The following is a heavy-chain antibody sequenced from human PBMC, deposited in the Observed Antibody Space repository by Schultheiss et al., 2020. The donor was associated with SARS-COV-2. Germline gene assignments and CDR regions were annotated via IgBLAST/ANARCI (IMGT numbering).Heavy chain of an antibody. D-gene: IGHD6-19*01. CDR1: GFTFGSYA. CDR2: ISASGGGT. Sequence: GGSLRLSCAASGFTFGSYAMSWVRRAPGKGLEWVSSISASGGGTYYTDSVKGRFTISRDNSKNTLYLQMNSLRAEDTAIYYCAKRDSSGWYALDYWGQGTLVTVSS. J-gene: IGHJ4*02. CDR3: AKRDSSGWYALDY. V-gene: IGHV3-23*01.